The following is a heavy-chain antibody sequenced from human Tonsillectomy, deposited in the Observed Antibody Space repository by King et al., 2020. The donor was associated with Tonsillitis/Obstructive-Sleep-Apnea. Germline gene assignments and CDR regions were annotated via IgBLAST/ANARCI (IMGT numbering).Heavy chain of an antibody. V-gene: IGHV5-51*01. CDR3: AKFYYNSGGYPQYYCDY. CDR1: GYSFTSYW. CDR2: IYPGDSDT. Sequence: VQLVESGAEVKKPGESLKISCKGSGYSFTSYWIGWVRQMPGKGLEWMGIIYPGDSDTRYSPSFQGQVTISADKSISTAYLQWSSLKASDTAMYYCAKFYYNSGGYPQYYCDYWGQGTLLTLSS. D-gene: IGHD3-22*01. J-gene: IGHJ4*02.